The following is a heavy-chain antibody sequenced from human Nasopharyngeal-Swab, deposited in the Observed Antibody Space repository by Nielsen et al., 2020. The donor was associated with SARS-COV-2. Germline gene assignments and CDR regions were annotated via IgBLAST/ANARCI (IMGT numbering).Heavy chain of an antibody. V-gene: IGHV3-49*04. CDR1: GFTFGDYA. CDR3: TREIEYSSSSGAFDI. Sequence: GESLKISCTASGFTFGDYAMSRVRQAPGKGLEWVGFIRSKAYGGTTEYAASVKGRFTISRDDSKSIAYLQMNSLKTEDTAVYYCTREIEYSSSSGAFDIWGQGTMVTVSS. D-gene: IGHD6-6*01. CDR2: IRSKAYGGTT. J-gene: IGHJ3*02.